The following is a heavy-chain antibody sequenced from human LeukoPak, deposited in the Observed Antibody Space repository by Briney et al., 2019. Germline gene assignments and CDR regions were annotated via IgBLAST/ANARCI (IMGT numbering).Heavy chain of an antibody. J-gene: IGHJ4*02. CDR2: INSDGTTT. Sequence: GGSLRLSCAASGFTFSRYWMHWVRQTPGKGLVWVSLINSDGTTTFYADSVKGRFTISRDNARNTLYLQMSSLRAEDTAVYYCSSTEYVASHFDQWGQGTLVTVSS. CDR3: SSTEYVASHFDQ. D-gene: IGHD5-12*01. V-gene: IGHV3-74*01. CDR1: GFTFSRYW.